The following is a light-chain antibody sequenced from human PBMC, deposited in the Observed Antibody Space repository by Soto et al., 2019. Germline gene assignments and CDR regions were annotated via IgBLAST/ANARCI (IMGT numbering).Light chain of an antibody. J-gene: IGKJ4*01. CDR3: QQYYSTPLT. CDR1: QSVLYSSDNKNY. CDR2: WAS. Sequence: DIVMTQSPDSLAVSLGERATINCKSSQSVLYSSDNKNYLAWYQQKPGQPPKLLIYWASTRESGVPDRFNGSGSGTDFTLGISSLQAEDVAVYYCQQYYSTPLTFGGGTKVEIK. V-gene: IGKV4-1*01.